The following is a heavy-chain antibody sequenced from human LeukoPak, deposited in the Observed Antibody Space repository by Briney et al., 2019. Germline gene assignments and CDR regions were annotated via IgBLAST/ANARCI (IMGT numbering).Heavy chain of an antibody. CDR1: GGSISSYY. J-gene: IGHJ4*02. Sequence: PSETLSLTCTVSGGSISSYYWSWIRQPPGKGLEWIGYIYYSGSTNYNPSLKSRVTISVDTSKNQFSLKLSSVTAADTAVYYCARDEGYYGSGSYYNYFDYWGQGTLVTVSS. CDR2: IYYSGST. D-gene: IGHD3-10*01. V-gene: IGHV4-59*12. CDR3: ARDEGYYGSGSYYNYFDY.